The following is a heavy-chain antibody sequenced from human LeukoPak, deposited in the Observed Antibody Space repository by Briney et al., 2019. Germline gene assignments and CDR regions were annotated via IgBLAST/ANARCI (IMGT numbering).Heavy chain of an antibody. V-gene: IGHV3-11*01. CDR2: ISSSGSII. CDR3: AGGKYDSSPFLQH. CDR1: GFTFSDYY. Sequence: GGSLRLSCAASGFTFSDYYMSWIRQAPGKGLEWVSYISSSGSIIYYADSVKSRFTISRDNAKNSMYLQMNSLRAEDTAVYYCAGGKYDSSPFLQHWGQGTLVTVSS. D-gene: IGHD3-22*01. J-gene: IGHJ1*01.